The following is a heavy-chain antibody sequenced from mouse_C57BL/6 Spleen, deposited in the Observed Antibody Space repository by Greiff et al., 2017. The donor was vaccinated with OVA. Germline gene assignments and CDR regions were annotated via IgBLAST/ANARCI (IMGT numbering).Heavy chain of an antibody. CDR3: ARMGYYGDFDY. V-gene: IGHV1-80*01. Sequence: QVQLKESGAELVKPGASVKISCKASGYAFSSYWMNWVKQRPGKGLEWIGQIYPGDGDTNYNGKLKGKDTLTADKSSSTAYMQLSILTSEDSAVYFCARMGYYGDFDYWGQGTTLTVSS. CDR1: GYAFSSYW. D-gene: IGHD1-2*01. CDR2: IYPGDGDT. J-gene: IGHJ2*01.